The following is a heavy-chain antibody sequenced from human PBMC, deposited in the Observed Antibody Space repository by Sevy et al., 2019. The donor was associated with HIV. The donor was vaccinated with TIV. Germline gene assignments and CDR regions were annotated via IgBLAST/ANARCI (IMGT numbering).Heavy chain of an antibody. CDR1: GFTFSKYS. Sequence: GGSLRLSCAASGFTFSKYSMSWIRQTPGKGLEWVSTFSFGCGKINYADSVKGRFTISRDDSRNTFYLQMNSLRAEDTAIYYCAREGCTKPHDYWGEGTVVTVSS. CDR2: FSFGCGKI. J-gene: IGHJ4*02. V-gene: IGHV3-23*01. CDR3: AREGCTKPHDY. D-gene: IGHD2-8*01.